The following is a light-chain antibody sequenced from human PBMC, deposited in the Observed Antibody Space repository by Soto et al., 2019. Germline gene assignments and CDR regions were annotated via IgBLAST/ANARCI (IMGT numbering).Light chain of an antibody. J-gene: IGKJ1*01. Sequence: DIQMTQSPSTLSASVGDRVTITCRASQAISNFLARYQQKPGKAPKVLISEASSLKSGVPSRFSGSGLGTEFTLTISSLQPDDFATYYCQQYYYYWTFGQGTKVDVK. CDR1: QAISNF. CDR2: EAS. CDR3: QQYYYYWT. V-gene: IGKV1-5*03.